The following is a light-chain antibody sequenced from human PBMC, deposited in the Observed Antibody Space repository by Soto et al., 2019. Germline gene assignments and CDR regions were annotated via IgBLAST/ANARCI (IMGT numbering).Light chain of an antibody. CDR3: QQYNSWPPYT. V-gene: IGKV3-15*01. CDR2: GAS. J-gene: IGKJ2*01. Sequence: EIVMTQSPATLSVSPGERATLSCRASQSVSSNLAWYQQKPGQAPRLLIYGASPRGTGIPARFSGSGSGTDFTLTISSLQSEDFGVYYCQQYNSWPPYTFGQGTKLEIK. CDR1: QSVSSN.